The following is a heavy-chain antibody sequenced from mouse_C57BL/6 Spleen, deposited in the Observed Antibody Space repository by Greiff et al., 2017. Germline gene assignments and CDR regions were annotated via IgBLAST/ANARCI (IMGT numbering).Heavy chain of an antibody. CDR2: IWSGGST. V-gene: IGHV2-2*01. D-gene: IGHD1-1*01. J-gene: IGHJ4*01. CDR1: GFSLTSYG. CDR3: ARKYYGSSYAMDY. Sequence: VKLQESGPGLVQPSQSLSITCTVSGFSLTSYGVHWVRQSPGKGLEWLGVIWSGGSTDYNAAFISRLGISKDNSKSQVFFKMNSLQADDTAIYYWARKYYGSSYAMDYWGQGTSVTVSS.